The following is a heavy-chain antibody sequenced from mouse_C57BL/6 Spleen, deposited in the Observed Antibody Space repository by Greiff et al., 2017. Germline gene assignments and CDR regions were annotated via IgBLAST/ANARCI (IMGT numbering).Heavy chain of an antibody. Sequence: QVQLQQSGAELVKPGASVKISCKASGYAFSSYWMNWVKQRPGKGLEWIGQNYPGDGDTNYNGKFKGKATLTADKSSSTAYMQLSSLTSEDSAVYFCARHGSSYEDYAMDYWGQGTSVTVSS. D-gene: IGHD1-1*01. CDR3: ARHGSSYEDYAMDY. CDR1: GYAFSSYW. CDR2: NYPGDGDT. V-gene: IGHV1-80*01. J-gene: IGHJ4*01.